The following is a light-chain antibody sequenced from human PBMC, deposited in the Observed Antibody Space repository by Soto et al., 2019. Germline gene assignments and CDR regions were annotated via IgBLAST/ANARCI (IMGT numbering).Light chain of an antibody. Sequence: QAVVTQEPSLTVSPGGTVTLTCASSTGAVTSGYYPNWSQQKPGQAPRALIYSRSNKHSWTPARFSGSLLGGKAALTLSGVQPEDEAEYYCLIYDGGAQVFGGGTKLTVL. J-gene: IGLJ2*01. CDR2: SRS. CDR3: LIYDGGAQV. CDR1: TGAVTSGYY. V-gene: IGLV7-43*01.